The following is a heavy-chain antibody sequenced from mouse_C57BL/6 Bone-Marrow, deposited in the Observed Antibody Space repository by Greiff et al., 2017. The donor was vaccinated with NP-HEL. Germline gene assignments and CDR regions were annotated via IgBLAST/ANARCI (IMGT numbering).Heavy chain of an antibody. J-gene: IGHJ4*01. CDR1: GYTFTSYW. V-gene: IGHV1-52*01. CDR2: IDPSDSEN. CDR3: ARDLASNGRFYAIDY. Sequence: QVQLQQPGAELVRPGSSVTLSCKASGYTFTSYWMHWVKQRPIQGLEWIGNIDPSDSENHYNQKFKGKATLTVDKSSNTAYMQLSSLTSEDSAVYYCARDLASNGRFYAIDYWGQGTSVTVSS. D-gene: IGHD6-1*01.